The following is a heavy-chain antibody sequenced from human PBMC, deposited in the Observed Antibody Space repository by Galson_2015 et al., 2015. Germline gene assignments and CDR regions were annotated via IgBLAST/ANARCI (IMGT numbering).Heavy chain of an antibody. CDR3: ARGDTGASIIQLWDQPWGMDV. CDR1: GYTFASYA. Sequence: SVKVSCKASGYTFASYAMNWVRQAPGQGLEWMGWINTNTGNPTSAQGFTGRFVFSLDTSVSTAYLQISSLKAEDTAVYYCARGDTGASIIQLWDQPWGMDVGRQATTVTVPS. V-gene: IGHV7-4-1*02. J-gene: IGHJ6*02. D-gene: IGHD5-18*01. CDR2: INTNTGNP.